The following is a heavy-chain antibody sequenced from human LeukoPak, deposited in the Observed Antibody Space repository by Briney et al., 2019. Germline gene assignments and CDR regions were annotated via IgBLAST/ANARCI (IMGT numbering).Heavy chain of an antibody. CDR1: GYSISSSNW. D-gene: IGHD6-19*01. Sequence: SETLSLTCAVSGYSISSSNWWGWIRQPPGKGLEWIGYIYYSGSTYYNPSLKSRVTMSVDTSKNQFSLKLSSVTAVDTAVYYCARSSSGWYGNDAFDIWGQGTMVTVSS. CDR2: IYYSGST. J-gene: IGHJ3*02. CDR3: ARSSSGWYGNDAFDI. V-gene: IGHV4-28*01.